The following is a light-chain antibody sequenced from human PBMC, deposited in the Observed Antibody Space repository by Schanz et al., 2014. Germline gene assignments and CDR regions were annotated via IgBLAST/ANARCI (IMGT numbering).Light chain of an antibody. V-gene: IGLV2-14*03. Sequence: QSALTQPPSASGSPGQSVTISCTGTSSDVGGYNYVSWYQQHPGKAPKLMIYDVSNRPSGVSNRFSGSKSGNTASLTISGXXXXDEADYYCSSYTSSTTLVFGGGTKLTVL. CDR2: DVS. CDR1: SSDVGGYNY. J-gene: IGLJ3*02. CDR3: SSYTSSTTLV.